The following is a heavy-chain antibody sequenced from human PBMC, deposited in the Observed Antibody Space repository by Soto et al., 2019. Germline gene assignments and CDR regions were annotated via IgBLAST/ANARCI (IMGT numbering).Heavy chain of an antibody. Sequence: EASVKVSCKASGGTFSSYAISWVRQAPGQGLEWMGGIIPIFGTANYAQKFQGRVTITADESTSTAYMELSSLRSEDTAVYYCARGARDIVVVVAARGYYGMDVWGQGTTVTVSS. CDR3: ARGARDIVVVVAARGYYGMDV. D-gene: IGHD2-15*01. J-gene: IGHJ6*02. CDR2: IIPIFGTA. V-gene: IGHV1-69*13. CDR1: GGTFSSYA.